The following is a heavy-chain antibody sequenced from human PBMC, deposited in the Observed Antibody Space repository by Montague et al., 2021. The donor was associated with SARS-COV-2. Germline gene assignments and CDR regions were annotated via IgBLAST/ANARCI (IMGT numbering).Heavy chain of an antibody. CDR2: ISYVGSNQ. Sequence: SLSLSCSASKFSFSGYALHWVRQAPGKGLEWVAVISYVGSNQYYADSVKGRFTISRDNSKNTLYLQMSSLSAEDTAVYYCARPSYYDILTGNGGLEYWGQGTLVTVSS. D-gene: IGHD3-9*01. CDR3: ARPSYYDILTGNGGLEY. J-gene: IGHJ4*02. CDR1: KFSFSGYA. V-gene: IGHV3-30*04.